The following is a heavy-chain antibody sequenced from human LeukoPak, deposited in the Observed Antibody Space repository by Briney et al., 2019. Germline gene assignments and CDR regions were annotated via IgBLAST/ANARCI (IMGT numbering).Heavy chain of an antibody. D-gene: IGHD3-9*01. CDR1: GGTFSSYA. Sequence: ASVKVSCKASGGTFSSYAISWVRQAPGQGLEWMGGIIPIFGTANYAQKFQGRVTITADKSTSTAYMELNSLRSEDTAVYYCARDILTGYYPYEVHYGMDVWGKGTTVTVSS. CDR3: ARDILTGYYPYEVHYGMDV. CDR2: IIPIFGTA. V-gene: IGHV1-69*06. J-gene: IGHJ6*04.